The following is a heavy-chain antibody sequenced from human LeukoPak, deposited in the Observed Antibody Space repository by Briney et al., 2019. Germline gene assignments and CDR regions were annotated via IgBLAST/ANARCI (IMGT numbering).Heavy chain of an antibody. D-gene: IGHD3-3*01. J-gene: IGHJ4*02. Sequence: PSETLSLTCAVSGYSISSGYYWGWIRQPPGKGLEWIGSIYHSGSTYYNPSLKSRVTISVDTSKNQFSLKLSSVTAADTAVYYCARLGAYDFWSGYSPYYFDYWGQGTLVTLSS. CDR2: IYHSGST. CDR3: ARLGAYDFWSGYSPYYFDY. CDR1: GYSISSGYY. V-gene: IGHV4-38-2*01.